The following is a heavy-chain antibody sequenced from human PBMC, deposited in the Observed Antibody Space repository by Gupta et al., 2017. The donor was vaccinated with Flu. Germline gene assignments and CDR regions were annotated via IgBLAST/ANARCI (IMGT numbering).Heavy chain of an antibody. Sequence: QVQLVQSGAEVKKPGSSVKVSCKASGVTFSSYAISWVRQAPGQGLEWMGGIIGVVGVANYAQKFQGRVAITADKSTSTTYLDLSSLTFEDTAVYYCAGAVKVPSYYYYYMDVWGSGTTVTVSS. CDR2: IIGVVGVA. J-gene: IGHJ6*03. CDR3: AGAVKVPSYYYYYMDV. CDR1: GVTFSSYA. V-gene: IGHV1-69*17. D-gene: IGHD1-1*01.